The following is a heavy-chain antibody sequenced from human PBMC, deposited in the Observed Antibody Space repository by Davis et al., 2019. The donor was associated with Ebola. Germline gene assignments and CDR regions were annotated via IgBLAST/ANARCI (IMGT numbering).Heavy chain of an antibody. CDR2: ISSSSSYT. CDR1: GFTFSDYY. D-gene: IGHD2-15*01. Sequence: PGGSLRLSCAASGFTFSDYYMSWIRQAPGKGLEWVSYISSSSSYTNYADSVKGRFTISRDNAKNSLYLQMNSLRAEDTAVYYCARIGYCSGGSCYFFDYWGQGTLVTVSS. J-gene: IGHJ4*02. V-gene: IGHV3-11*06. CDR3: ARIGYCSGGSCYFFDY.